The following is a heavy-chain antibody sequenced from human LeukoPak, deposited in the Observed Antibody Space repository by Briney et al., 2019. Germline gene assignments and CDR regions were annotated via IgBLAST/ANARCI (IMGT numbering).Heavy chain of an antibody. CDR3: ARDREYYYYGMDV. CDR2: IWYDGINK. Sequence: GRSLRLSCAASGFTFKNYGMHWVRQAPGKGLEWVAVIWYDGINKLYAVSVKGRFTISRDNSKNTLFLQMNSLRGEDSAVYYCARDREYYYYGMDVWGQGTTVTVSS. CDR1: GFTFKNYG. J-gene: IGHJ6*02. D-gene: IGHD3-10*01. V-gene: IGHV3-33*01.